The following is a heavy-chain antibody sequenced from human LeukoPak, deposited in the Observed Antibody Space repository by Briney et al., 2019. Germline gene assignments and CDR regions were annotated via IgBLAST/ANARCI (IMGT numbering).Heavy chain of an antibody. J-gene: IGHJ4*02. V-gene: IGHV3-30*02. CDR1: GSIFSNYA. D-gene: IGHD3-16*01. CDR3: AKDPGGDDEKKYFDY. Sequence: GGSLRLSCAASGSIFSNYAMHRVRQAPGRGLEWVAFIRSGGTNEYYADSVKGRLSISRDNSKNTLYLQMNSLTPGDTAVYYCAKDPGGDDEKKYFDYWGQGTLFTVSS. CDR2: IRSGGTNE.